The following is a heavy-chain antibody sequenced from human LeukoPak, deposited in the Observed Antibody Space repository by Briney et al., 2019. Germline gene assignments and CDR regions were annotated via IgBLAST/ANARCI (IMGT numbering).Heavy chain of an antibody. D-gene: IGHD2-15*01. Sequence: GGSLRLSCAASGFTFSDYYMSWIRQAPGKGLEWVSYISSSGSTIYYADSVKGRFTISRDNAKNSLYLQMNSLRAEDTAVYYCARDEQSCSGGSCYPYYYYYMDVWSKGTTVTVSS. CDR3: ARDEQSCSGGSCYPYYYYYMDV. CDR2: ISSSGSTI. V-gene: IGHV3-11*04. J-gene: IGHJ6*03. CDR1: GFTFSDYY.